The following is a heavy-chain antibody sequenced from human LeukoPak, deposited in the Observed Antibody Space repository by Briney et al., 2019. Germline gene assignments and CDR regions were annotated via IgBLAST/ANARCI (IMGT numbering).Heavy chain of an antibody. CDR3: ARGDYYDSSGYYYH. CDR1: GGSISSGDYY. Sequence: SQTLPLTCTVSGGSISSGDYYWSWIRQPPGKGLEWIGFIYYSGSTSYNPSLKSRVTISLDTSKNYFSLKLTSVTAADTAMYYCARGDYYDSSGYYYHWGQGTLVTVSS. J-gene: IGHJ5*02. V-gene: IGHV4-30-4*08. D-gene: IGHD3-22*01. CDR2: IYYSGST.